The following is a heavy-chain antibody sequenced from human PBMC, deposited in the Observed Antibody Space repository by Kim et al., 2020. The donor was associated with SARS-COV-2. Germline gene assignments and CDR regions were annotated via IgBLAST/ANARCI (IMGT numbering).Heavy chain of an antibody. CDR1: GCSISSSSYY. J-gene: IGHJ3*02. D-gene: IGHD3-3*01. V-gene: IGHV4-39*01. Sequence: SETLSLTCTVSGCSISSSSYYWGWIRQPPGKGLEWIGSIYYSGSTYYNPSLKSRVTISVDTSKNQFSLKLSSVTAADTAVYYCARSGLKRITIFGVDPHDGNAFDISGQRTMVTVSS. CDR2: IYYSGST. CDR3: ARSGLKRITIFGVDPHDGNAFDI.